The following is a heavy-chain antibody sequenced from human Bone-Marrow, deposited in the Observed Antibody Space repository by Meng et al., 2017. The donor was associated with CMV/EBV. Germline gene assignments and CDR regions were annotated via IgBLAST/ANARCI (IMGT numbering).Heavy chain of an antibody. V-gene: IGHV3-30-3*01. CDR1: GFTFSNYA. CDR2: ISFDGSNK. J-gene: IGHJ4*02. D-gene: IGHD5-18*01. Sequence: GESLKISCAASGFTFSNYAVHWVRQAPGKGLEWVAIISFDGSNKYYADSVKGRLTISRDNSKSTLYLQMNSLRVEDTAVYYCARDRFQGYSYGLIEYWGQGTLVTVSS. CDR3: ARDRFQGYSYGLIEY.